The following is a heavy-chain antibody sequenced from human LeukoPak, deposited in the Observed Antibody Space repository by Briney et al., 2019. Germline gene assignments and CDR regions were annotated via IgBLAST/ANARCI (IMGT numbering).Heavy chain of an antibody. Sequence: PGGSLRLSCAASGFTFSSYSMNWVRQAPGKGLEWVSSISSSSSYIYYADSVKGRFTISRDNAKNSLYLQMNSLRAEDTAVYYCARDPGRYGDYFYFDYWGQGTLVTVSS. CDR3: ARDPGRYGDYFYFDY. V-gene: IGHV3-21*01. CDR2: ISSSSSYI. CDR1: GFTFSSYS. J-gene: IGHJ4*02. D-gene: IGHD4-17*01.